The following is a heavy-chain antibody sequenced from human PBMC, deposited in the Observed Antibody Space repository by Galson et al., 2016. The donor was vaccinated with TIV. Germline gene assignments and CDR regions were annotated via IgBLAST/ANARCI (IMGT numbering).Heavy chain of an antibody. CDR2: IDSEGDNT. CDR1: GFTFSNYN. CDR3: ARGALDTDRQYNYYYGLDV. V-gene: IGHV3-74*01. Sequence: SLRLSCAASGFTFSNYNMNWVRQAPGKGLVWVSRIDSEGDNTRYADSVTGRFTISRDNAKNTLYLQMSSLGADDTAVYYCARGALDTDRQYNYYYGLDVWGQGTAVTVYS. D-gene: IGHD1-1*01. J-gene: IGHJ6*02.